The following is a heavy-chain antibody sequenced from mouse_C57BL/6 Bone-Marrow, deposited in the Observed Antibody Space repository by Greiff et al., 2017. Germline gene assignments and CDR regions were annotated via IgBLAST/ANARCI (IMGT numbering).Heavy chain of an antibody. CDR3: ARHDWDWFAY. CDR1: GFTFSDYY. V-gene: IGHV5-12*01. D-gene: IGHD4-1*01. Sequence: EVQLVESGGGLVQPGGSLKLSCAASGFTFSDYYMYWVRQTPEKRLEWVAYISNGGGSTYYPDTVKGRFTISSDNAKNTLYLQMSRLKSEDTAMYYCARHDWDWFAYWGQGTLVTVSA. CDR2: ISNGGGST. J-gene: IGHJ3*01.